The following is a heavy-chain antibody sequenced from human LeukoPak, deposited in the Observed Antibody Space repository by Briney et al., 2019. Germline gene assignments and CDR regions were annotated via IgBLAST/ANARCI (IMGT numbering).Heavy chain of an antibody. J-gene: IGHJ3*02. D-gene: IGHD6-6*01. CDR3: ARGSQYSSSSDAFDI. Sequence: SETLSLTCTVSGGSISSGSYYWSWIRQPAGKGLEWIGRIYTSGSTNYNPSLKSRVTISVDTSKNQFSLKLSSVTAADTAVYYCARGSQYSSSSDAFDIWGQGTMVTVSS. CDR1: GGSISSGSYY. V-gene: IGHV4-61*02. CDR2: IYTSGST.